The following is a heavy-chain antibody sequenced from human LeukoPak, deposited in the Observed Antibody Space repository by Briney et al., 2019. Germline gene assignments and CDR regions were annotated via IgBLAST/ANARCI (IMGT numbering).Heavy chain of an antibody. D-gene: IGHD5-18*01. CDR1: GFTFSSYS. CDR2: ISSSSSYI. V-gene: IGHV3-21*01. J-gene: IGHJ4*02. CDR3: ARDLETAMVDY. Sequence: PGGSLRLSCAASGFTFSSYSMNWVRKAPGKGLEWVSSISSSSSYIYYADSVKGRFTISRDNAKNSLYLQMNSLRAEDTAVYYCARDLETAMVDYWGQGTLVTVSS.